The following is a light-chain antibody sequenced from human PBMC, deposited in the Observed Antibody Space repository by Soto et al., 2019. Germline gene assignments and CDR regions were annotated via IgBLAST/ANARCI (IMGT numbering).Light chain of an antibody. V-gene: IGLV2-8*01. CDR3: SSYAGSSSIVI. CDR1: SSDVGGYNS. Sequence: QSALTQPPSASGSPGQSVTISCTGTSSDVGGYNSVSWYQHHPGKAPKLMIYEVSKRPSGVPDRFSGSKSGNTASLTVSGLQAEDEADYYCSSYAGSSSIVIFGGGTKLTVL. CDR2: EVS. J-gene: IGLJ2*01.